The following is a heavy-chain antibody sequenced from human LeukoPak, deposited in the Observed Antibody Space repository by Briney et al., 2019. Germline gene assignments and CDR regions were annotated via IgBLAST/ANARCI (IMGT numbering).Heavy chain of an antibody. CDR2: IKSKTDGGTT. D-gene: IGHD4-17*01. CDR3: PYGDYDYYYYGMDV. V-gene: IGHV3-15*01. CDR1: GFTFSNAW. Sequence: PGGSLRLSCAASGFTFSNAWMSWVRQAPGKGLEWVGRIKSKTDGGTTDYAAPVNGRFTISRDDSKNTLYLQMNSLKTEDTAVYYCPYGDYDYYYYGMDVWGQGTTVTVSS. J-gene: IGHJ6*02.